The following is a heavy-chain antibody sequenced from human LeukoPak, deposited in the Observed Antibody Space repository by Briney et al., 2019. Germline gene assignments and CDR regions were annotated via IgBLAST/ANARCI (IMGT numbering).Heavy chain of an antibody. Sequence: GGSLRLSCAASEFTFSSYAMHWVRQAPGKGLEWVAVISYDGSNKYYADSVKGRFTISRDNSKNTLYLQMNSLRAEDTAVYYCARALYYDSSGYYLYYYGMDVWGQGTTVTVSS. CDR1: EFTFSSYA. CDR2: ISYDGSNK. J-gene: IGHJ6*02. V-gene: IGHV3-30*04. D-gene: IGHD3-22*01. CDR3: ARALYYDSSGYYLYYYGMDV.